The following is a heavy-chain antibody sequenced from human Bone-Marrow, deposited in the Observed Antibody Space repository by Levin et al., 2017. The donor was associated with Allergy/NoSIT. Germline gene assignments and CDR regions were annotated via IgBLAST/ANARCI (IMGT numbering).Heavy chain of an antibody. CDR2: IKRKTERETT. CDR1: GFTFSNVW. Sequence: LSLTCAASGFTFSNVWMTWVRQAPGKGLEWVAQIKRKTERETTDYAAPVKGRFTISRDDSKDTLYLQMNNLKSEDTAIYYCSAGAWKTNSDYWGQGTLVTVSS. J-gene: IGHJ4*02. V-gene: IGHV3-15*01. CDR3: SAGAWKTNSDY. D-gene: IGHD1-1*01.